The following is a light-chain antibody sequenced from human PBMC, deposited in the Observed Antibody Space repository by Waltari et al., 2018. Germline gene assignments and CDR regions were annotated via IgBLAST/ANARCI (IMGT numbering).Light chain of an antibody. Sequence: EIVLTQSPVILSLSPGETAPLSCRASQSVTNYLAWYQQRPGQAPRLLIYHASNRATGIPARFSGSGSRTDFTLPINSLEPEYFAVYYCQQRGTWPPITFGQGTRLEIK. CDR2: HAS. CDR3: QQRGTWPPIT. CDR1: QSVTNY. V-gene: IGKV3-11*01. J-gene: IGKJ5*01.